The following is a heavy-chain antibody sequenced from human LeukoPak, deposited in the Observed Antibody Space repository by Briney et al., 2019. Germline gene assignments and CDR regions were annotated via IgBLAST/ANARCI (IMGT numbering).Heavy chain of an antibody. D-gene: IGHD6-19*01. V-gene: IGHV1-2*02. Sequence: ASVKVSCKASGYTFTGYYMHWVRQAPGQGLEWMGWINPNSGGTNYAQKFQGRVTMTRDTSISTAYMELSSLRSEDTAVYYCARGSAYSSGWYANHYYYYMDVWGKGTTVTISS. CDR3: ARGSAYSSGWYANHYYYYMDV. J-gene: IGHJ6*03. CDR2: INPNSGGT. CDR1: GYTFTGYY.